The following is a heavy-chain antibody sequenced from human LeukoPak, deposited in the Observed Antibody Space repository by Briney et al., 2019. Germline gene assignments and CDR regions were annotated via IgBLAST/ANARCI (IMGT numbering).Heavy chain of an antibody. J-gene: IGHJ4*02. D-gene: IGHD3-10*01. Sequence: SETLSLTCAVYGVSFSGYYWSWIRQPPGKGLEWIGEINHSGSTNYNPSLKSRVTISVDTSKNQFSLKLSSVTAADTAVYYCARGARGYGSGKCYFDYWGQGTLVTVSS. CDR3: ARGARGYGSGKCYFDY. V-gene: IGHV4-34*01. CDR1: GVSFSGYY. CDR2: INHSGST.